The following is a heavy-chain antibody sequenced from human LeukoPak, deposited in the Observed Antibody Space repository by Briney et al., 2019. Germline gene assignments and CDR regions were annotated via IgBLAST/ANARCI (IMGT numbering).Heavy chain of an antibody. CDR1: GGSFSGFY. Sequence: SETLSLTCAVYGGSFSGFYWSWIRQPPGKGLEWTGEINHSGGTNYNPSLKSRVTISVDTSTNQFSLKLSSVTAADTAVYYCARGGRVVIPAARRNYFDYWGQGTLVTVSS. CDR3: ARGGRVVIPAARRNYFDY. V-gene: IGHV4-34*01. J-gene: IGHJ4*02. D-gene: IGHD2-2*01. CDR2: INHSGGT.